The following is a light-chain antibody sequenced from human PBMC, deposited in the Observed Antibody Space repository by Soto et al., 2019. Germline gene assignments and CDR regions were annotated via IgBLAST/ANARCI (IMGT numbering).Light chain of an antibody. CDR3: QSYDSSTVI. Sequence: NFMLTQPHSVSESPGKTVTISCTRSSGGIASNYVQWYQQRPGSAPTTVIYEHNQRPSGVPDRFSGSTDGSSNSASLTISGLQTEDEAVYYCQSYDSSTVIFGGGTKVPVL. J-gene: IGLJ2*01. V-gene: IGLV6-57*04. CDR1: SGGIASNY. CDR2: EHN.